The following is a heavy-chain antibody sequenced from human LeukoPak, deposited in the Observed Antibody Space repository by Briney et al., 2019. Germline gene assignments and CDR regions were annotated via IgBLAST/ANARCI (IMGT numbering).Heavy chain of an antibody. J-gene: IGHJ6*02. CDR1: GGSISSGDYY. V-gene: IGHV4-30-4*01. D-gene: IGHD2-21*02. CDR2: IYYSGST. Sequence: SETLSLTCTVSGGSISSGDYYWSWIRQPPGTGLEWIGYIYYSGSTYYNPSLKSRVTISVDTSKNQFSLKLSSVTAADTAVYYCARLGTKGAGDHYYYYYGMDVWGQGTTVTVSS. CDR3: ARLGTKGAGDHYYYYYGMDV.